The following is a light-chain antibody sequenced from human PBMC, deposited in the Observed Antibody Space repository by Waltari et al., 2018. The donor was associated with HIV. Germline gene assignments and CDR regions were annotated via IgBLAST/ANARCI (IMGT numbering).Light chain of an antibody. Sequence: QSVLTQPPSVSGAPGQRVTISCTGSSSHIGAGSDVHWYQQLPGTAPKPLISGNSNRPSGVPDRFSGSKSGTSASLAITGLQAEDEADYYCQSYDSSLSVWVFGGGTKLTVL. CDR1: SSHIGAGSD. V-gene: IGLV1-40*01. J-gene: IGLJ3*02. CDR2: GNS. CDR3: QSYDSSLSVWV.